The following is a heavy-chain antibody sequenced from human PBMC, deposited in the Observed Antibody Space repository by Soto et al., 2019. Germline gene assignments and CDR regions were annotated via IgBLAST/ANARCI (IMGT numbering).Heavy chain of an antibody. V-gene: IGHV1-69*02. CDR1: GGTFSSYT. CDR3: ASAPTVKAAACYTPGY. D-gene: IGHD6-13*01. J-gene: IGHJ4*02. Sequence: HVQLVQSGAEVKKPGSSVKVSCKASGGTFSSYTISWVRQAPGQGLEWMGRIIPILGIANYAQKFQGRVTITENKSTSTVYMELSGLRSEDTAVYDCASAPTVKAAACYTPGYWGQGTLVTVAS. CDR2: IIPILGIA.